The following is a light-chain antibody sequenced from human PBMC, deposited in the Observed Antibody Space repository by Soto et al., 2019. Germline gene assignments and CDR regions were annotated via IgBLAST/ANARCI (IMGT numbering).Light chain of an antibody. Sequence: EIVLTQSPGTLSLSPGERATLSCRASQSVSGSSLAWYQQKPGQAPRLLIYGASSRATGIPDRFSGSGPGPDSTLTINRLEPEDFAVYYCQHYDSSPSSFTFGPGTKVDIK. J-gene: IGKJ3*01. V-gene: IGKV3-20*01. CDR1: QSVSGSS. CDR2: GAS. CDR3: QHYDSSPSSFT.